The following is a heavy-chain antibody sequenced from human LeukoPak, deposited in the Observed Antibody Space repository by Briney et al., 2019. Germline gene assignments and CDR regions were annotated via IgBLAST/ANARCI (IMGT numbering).Heavy chain of an antibody. D-gene: IGHD2-21*02. CDR1: GYTFTGYY. V-gene: IGHV1-2*02. CDR2: INPNSGGT. Sequence: ASVKVSCEASGYTFTGYYMHWVRQAPGQGLEWMGWINPNSGGTNYAQKFQGRVTMTRDTSISTAYMELSRLRSDDTAVYYCATLVVTAMYYFDYWGQGTLVTVSS. J-gene: IGHJ4*02. CDR3: ATLVVTAMYYFDY.